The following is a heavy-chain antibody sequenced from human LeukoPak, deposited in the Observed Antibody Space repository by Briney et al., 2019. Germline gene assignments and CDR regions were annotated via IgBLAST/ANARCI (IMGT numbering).Heavy chain of an antibody. D-gene: IGHD2-2*01. CDR1: GYSFTSYW. J-gene: IGHJ5*02. CDR2: IYPGDSDT. Sequence: GESLKISCQGSGYSFTSYWIGWVRPMPGKGLEWMGIIYPGDSDTRYSPSFQGQVTISADKSISTAYLQWSSLKVSDTAMYYCARGYCSSTSCYSNWFDPWGQGTLVTVSS. V-gene: IGHV5-51*01. CDR3: ARGYCSSTSCYSNWFDP.